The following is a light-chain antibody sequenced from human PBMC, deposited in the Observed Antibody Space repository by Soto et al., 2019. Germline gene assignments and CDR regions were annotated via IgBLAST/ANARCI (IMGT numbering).Light chain of an antibody. CDR2: DAS. Sequence: DIQMTQSPSSLSASVGDRVTITCQASQDISKYLNWYQQKPGKAPKLLIYDASNLEAGVPSRFSGTGSGTFYTLTISSLQPDDFAVYHCQQYDRSPFTFGPGTQVEIK. J-gene: IGKJ3*01. CDR1: QDISKY. V-gene: IGKV1-33*01. CDR3: QQYDRSPFT.